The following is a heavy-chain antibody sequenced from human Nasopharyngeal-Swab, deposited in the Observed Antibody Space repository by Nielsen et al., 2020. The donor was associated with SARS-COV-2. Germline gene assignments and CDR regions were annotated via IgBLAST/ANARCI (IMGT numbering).Heavy chain of an antibody. CDR1: GFTFSSYS. CDR2: ISNDGSRK. CDR3: ARDRGSGSRTDDAFDI. Sequence: GESLKISCAASGFTFSSYSMNWVRQAPGKGPEWVAFISNDGSRKYYVDSVKGRFTVSRDNFQNTLYLHMNSLRADDMAIYYCARDRGSGSRTDDAFDIWGQGSMVTVSS. J-gene: IGHJ3*02. D-gene: IGHD1-26*01. V-gene: IGHV3-30*03.